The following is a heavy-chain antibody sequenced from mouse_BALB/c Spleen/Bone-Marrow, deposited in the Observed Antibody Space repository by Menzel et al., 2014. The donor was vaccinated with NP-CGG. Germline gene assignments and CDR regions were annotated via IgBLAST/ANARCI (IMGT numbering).Heavy chain of an antibody. CDR1: GYSITSDYA. Sequence: EVKLQEPGPGLVKPSQSLSLTCTVTGYSITSDYAWHWIRQFPGNKLEWMGYISYSGSTSYYPSLKSRISIARDTSKNQFFLQLNSVTTEDTATYYCARSADWYFDVWGAGTTVTVSS. V-gene: IGHV3-2*02. CDR2: ISYSGST. CDR3: ARSADWYFDV. J-gene: IGHJ1*01.